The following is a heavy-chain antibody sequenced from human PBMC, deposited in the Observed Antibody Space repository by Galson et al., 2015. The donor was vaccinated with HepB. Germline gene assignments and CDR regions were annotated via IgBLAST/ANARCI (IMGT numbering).Heavy chain of an antibody. CDR3: AGEGGPGPGSFNY. Sequence: SLRLSCAASGFTVGDNYISWVRQAPGKGLEWISVLYPPGNTYYADSVKGRFTISRDTSKNTLYLQMDSLKVEDTDVYYCAGEGGPGPGSFNYWGQGTLVAVAA. CDR2: LYPPGNT. J-gene: IGHJ4*02. V-gene: IGHV3-53*01. CDR1: GFTVGDNY.